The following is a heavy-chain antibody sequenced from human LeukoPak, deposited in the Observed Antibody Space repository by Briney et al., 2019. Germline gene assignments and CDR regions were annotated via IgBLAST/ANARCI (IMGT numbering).Heavy chain of an antibody. D-gene: IGHD4-11*01. CDR3: AKDSGHIVTNWFDP. Sequence: SGGSLRLSCVASGFTFSHYAMSWVRQAPGKGPEWVSGISGSGADTYYTDSVNGRFTISRDNSKNTLSLQMNSLRADDTAIYYYAKDSGHIVTNWFDPWGQGTLVTVSS. CDR2: ISGSGADT. CDR1: GFTFSHYA. V-gene: IGHV3-23*01. J-gene: IGHJ5*02.